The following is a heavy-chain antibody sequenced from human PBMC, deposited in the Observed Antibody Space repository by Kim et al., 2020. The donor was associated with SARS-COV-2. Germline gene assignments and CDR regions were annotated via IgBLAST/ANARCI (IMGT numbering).Heavy chain of an antibody. CDR1: GSTFSNYE. CDR2: ISGGGETT. D-gene: IGHD4-17*01. V-gene: IGHV3-48*03. CDR3: ASDCPGATVTHDH. Sequence: GGSLRLSCVTSGSTFSNYEMNWFRQAPGKGLEWLSYISGGGETTYYADSVKGRFTISRDNAKNSLYLQIHSLRAEDRGGYDCASDCPGATVTHDHCGLGTLVPVSS. J-gene: IGHJ4*02.